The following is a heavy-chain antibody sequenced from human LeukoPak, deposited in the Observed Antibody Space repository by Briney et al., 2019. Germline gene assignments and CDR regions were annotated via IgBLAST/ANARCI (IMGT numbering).Heavy chain of an antibody. Sequence: SETLSLTCAVYGGSFSGYYWSWIRQPPGKGLECIGEINHSGSTNYSPSLKSRVTISVDTSNNQFSLKLSSVTAADTAVYYCARIAGSSFRYYYFMDVWAKGTTVTVSS. CDR3: ARIAGSSFRYYYFMDV. CDR1: GGSFSGYY. D-gene: IGHD6-6*01. CDR2: INHSGST. J-gene: IGHJ6*04. V-gene: IGHV4-34*01.